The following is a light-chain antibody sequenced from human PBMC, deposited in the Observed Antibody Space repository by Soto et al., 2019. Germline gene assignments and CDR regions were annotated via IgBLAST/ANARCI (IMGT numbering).Light chain of an antibody. CDR3: GTWDSSLGGVV. V-gene: IGLV1-51*01. CDR1: DSNIGNNF. J-gene: IGLJ2*01. CDR2: DNN. Sequence: QSVLTQPPSVSAAPGQRVTISCSGSDSNIGNNFVSWYQLLPRTAPKLLIYDNNKRPSGIPDRFSGSTSGTSATLGITGLQTGDEADYYCGTWDSSLGGVVFGGGTKVTVL.